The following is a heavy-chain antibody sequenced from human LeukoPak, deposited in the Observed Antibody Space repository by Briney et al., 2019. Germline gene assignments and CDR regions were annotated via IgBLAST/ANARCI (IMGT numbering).Heavy chain of an antibody. J-gene: IGHJ3*02. CDR1: GGSISSGSYY. D-gene: IGHD3-22*01. V-gene: IGHV4-61*02. CDR2: IYTSGST. CDR3: ARASHYYDSSGYYVDAFDI. Sequence: SETLSLTCTVSGGSISSGSYYWSWIRQPAGKGLEWIGRIYTSGSTNYNPSLKSRVTISVDTSKNQFSLKLSSVTAADTAVYYCARASHYYDSSGYYVDAFDIWGQGTTVTVSS.